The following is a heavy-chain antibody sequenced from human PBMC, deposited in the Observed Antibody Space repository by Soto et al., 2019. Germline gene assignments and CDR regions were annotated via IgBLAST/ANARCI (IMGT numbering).Heavy chain of an antibody. D-gene: IGHD2-21*02. J-gene: IGHJ4*02. CDR2: ISYSGST. CDR3: ASMTSMNSSYVDY. CDR1: GVSISSPDSF. Sequence: QVQLQESGPGLVKPSQTLSLTCTVSGVSISSPDSFWSWIRQSPGEDLEWIGFISYSGSTSYDPSLKVQVAISLDTSKDLFSLEVTSVPAADTAIYDCASMTSMNSSYVDYWGQGNLVTVSS. V-gene: IGHV4-30-4*01.